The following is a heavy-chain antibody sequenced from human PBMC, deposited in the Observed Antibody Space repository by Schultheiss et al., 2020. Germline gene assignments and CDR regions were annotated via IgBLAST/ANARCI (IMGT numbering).Heavy chain of an antibody. CDR2: ISSSSSTI. Sequence: GGSLRLSCAASGFTFSSNGMNWVRQAPGKGLEWVSYISSSSSTIYYADSVKGRFTISRDNAKNSLYLQMNSLRAEDTAVYYCARDKIGSIAARPVDYWGQGTL. CDR1: GFTFSSNG. CDR3: ARDKIGSIAARPVDY. D-gene: IGHD6-6*01. J-gene: IGHJ4*02. V-gene: IGHV3-48*01.